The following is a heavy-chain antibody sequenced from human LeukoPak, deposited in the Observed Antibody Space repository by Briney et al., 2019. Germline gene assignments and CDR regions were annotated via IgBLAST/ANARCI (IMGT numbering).Heavy chain of an antibody. CDR2: ISGSGGST. J-gene: IGHJ4*02. Sequence: GGSLRLSCAASGFPFSSYAMSWVRQAPGKGLEWVSAISGSGGSTYYADSVKGRFTISRDNSKNTLYLQMNSLRAEDTAVYYCAKWSDIVVVPAARPLDYWGQGTLVTVSS. D-gene: IGHD2-2*01. V-gene: IGHV3-23*01. CDR3: AKWSDIVVVPAARPLDY. CDR1: GFPFSSYA.